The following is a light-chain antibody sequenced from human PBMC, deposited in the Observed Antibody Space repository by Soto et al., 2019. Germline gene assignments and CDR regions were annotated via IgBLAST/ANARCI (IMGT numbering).Light chain of an antibody. Sequence: EIVLTQSPGTLSLSPGERATLSCTTSQSIDSAYLAWYQQKLGQAPRLLIYDASRRATGIPDRFSGSGSGTDFTLTISRLEPEDFATYYCQQYNSYSFGQGTKVDIK. CDR1: QSIDSAY. V-gene: IGKV3-20*01. CDR2: DAS. CDR3: QQYNSYS. J-gene: IGKJ1*01.